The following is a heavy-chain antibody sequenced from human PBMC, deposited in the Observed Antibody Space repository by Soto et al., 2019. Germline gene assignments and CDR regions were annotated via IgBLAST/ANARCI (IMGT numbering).Heavy chain of an antibody. J-gene: IGHJ6*03. CDR3: ARTHVVPGPSYYYYHYMDV. Sequence: GASVKVCCKASGYTFTSYGISWVRQAPGQGLEWMGWISAYNGNTNYAQKLQGRVTMTTDTSTSTAYMELRSLRSDDTAVYYCARTHVVPGPSYYYYHYMDVWGKGTTVTVSS. V-gene: IGHV1-18*01. CDR1: GYTFTSYG. D-gene: IGHD2-2*01. CDR2: ISAYNGNT.